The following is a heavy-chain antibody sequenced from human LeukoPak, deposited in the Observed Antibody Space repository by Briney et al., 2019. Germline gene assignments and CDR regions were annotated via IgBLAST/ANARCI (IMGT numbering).Heavy chain of an antibody. Sequence: GGSLRLSCVASGFTFSSYSMNWVRQAPGKGLEWVSYISSSSSTIYYADSVKGRFTISRDNAKNSLYLQMNSLRAEDTAVYYCARDGAVLRYFDWLPPVGNFDYWGQGTLVTVSS. D-gene: IGHD3-9*01. CDR2: ISSSSSTI. J-gene: IGHJ4*02. CDR1: GFTFSSYS. CDR3: ARDGAVLRYFDWLPPVGNFDY. V-gene: IGHV3-48*01.